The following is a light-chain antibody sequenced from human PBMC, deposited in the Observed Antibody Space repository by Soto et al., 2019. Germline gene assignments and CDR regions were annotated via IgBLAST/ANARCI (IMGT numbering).Light chain of an antibody. CDR3: QQYGSSIT. Sequence: EIVLTQSPAALSLSPGERATLSRRASQSVSSYLAWYQQKPGQAPRLPIYGASTRATGIPARFSGSGSGTDFTLTINRLEPEDFAVYYCQQYGSSITFGQGTRLEIK. CDR1: QSVSSY. J-gene: IGKJ5*01. CDR2: GAS. V-gene: IGKV3-20*01.